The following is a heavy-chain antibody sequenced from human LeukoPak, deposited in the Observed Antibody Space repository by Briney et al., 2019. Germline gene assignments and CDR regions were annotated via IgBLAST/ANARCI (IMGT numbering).Heavy chain of an antibody. CDR3: ARGRPDYYDSSGYYSLYYFDY. V-gene: IGHV3-74*01. D-gene: IGHD3-22*01. J-gene: IGHJ4*02. Sequence: GSLRLSCAASGFTFSSYWMHWVRQAPGKGLVWVSRINSDGSSTSYADSVKGRFTISRDNAKYTLYLQMNSLRVEDTAVYYCARGRPDYYDSSGYYSLYYFDYWGQGALVTVSS. CDR2: INSDGSST. CDR1: GFTFSSYW.